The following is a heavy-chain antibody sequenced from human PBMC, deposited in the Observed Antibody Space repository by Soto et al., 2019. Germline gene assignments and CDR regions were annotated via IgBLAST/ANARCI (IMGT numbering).Heavy chain of an antibody. J-gene: IGHJ4*02. CDR3: ARLQVWLIGAY. Sequence: SETLSLTCNVSGVSISTNNYWGWFRQPPGKGLEWIGSIHYTGRTYYNPSLQSRVTIFIDTSKNQFSLQLSSVTAADTAVYYCARLQVWLIGAYWGQGTLVTVSS. CDR1: GVSISTNNY. D-gene: IGHD6-19*01. V-gene: IGHV4-39*01. CDR2: IHYTGRT.